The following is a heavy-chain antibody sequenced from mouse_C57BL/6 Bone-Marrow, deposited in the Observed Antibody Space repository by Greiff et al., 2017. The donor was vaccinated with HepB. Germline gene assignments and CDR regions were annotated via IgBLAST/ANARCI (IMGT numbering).Heavy chain of an antibody. CDR1: GYTFTSYW. V-gene: IGHV1-50*01. J-gene: IGHJ2*01. CDR2: IDPSDSYT. Sequence: VQLQQPGAELVKPGASVKLSCKASGYTFTSYWMQWVKQRPGQGLEWIGEIDPSDSYTNYNQKFKGKATLTVDTSSSTAYMQLSSLTSEDSAVYYCARRGWILVDYWGQGTTLTVSS. CDR3: ARRGWILVDY. D-gene: IGHD1-1*02.